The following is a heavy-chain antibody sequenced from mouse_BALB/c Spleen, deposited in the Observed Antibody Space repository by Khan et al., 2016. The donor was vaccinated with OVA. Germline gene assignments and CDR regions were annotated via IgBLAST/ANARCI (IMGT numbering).Heavy chain of an antibody. CDR1: GYTFTSYT. J-gene: IGHJ3*01. Sequence: QVQLQQPGAELARPGASVKMSCKASGYTFTSYTIHWKKLRPGQGLEWIGYINPSNGYTNYNQKFKDKATLTADKSSTTAYMQLSSLTSDDSAVYYRVRDGAYHRNDGLFAYWGQGTLVTVSA. V-gene: IGHV1-4*01. CDR2: INPSNGYT. D-gene: IGHD2-14*01. CDR3: VRDGAYHRNDGLFAY.